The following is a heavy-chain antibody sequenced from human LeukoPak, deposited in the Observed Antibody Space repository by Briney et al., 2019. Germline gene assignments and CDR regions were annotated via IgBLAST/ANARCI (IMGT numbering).Heavy chain of an antibody. V-gene: IGHV3-48*01. Sequence: PGGSLTLSCPASVLTFSRYRINWLGQAPGKGGAGVSYISSSSSTIYYADSLNGRFTLSRDNAKKSLYLQMNSLRAEDTAVYYCARVRLGYCSGGSCYARGLYYYYYMDVWGKGTTVTVSS. CDR3: ARVRLGYCSGGSCYARGLYYYYYMDV. CDR1: VLTFSRYR. D-gene: IGHD2-15*01. J-gene: IGHJ6*03. CDR2: ISSSSSTI.